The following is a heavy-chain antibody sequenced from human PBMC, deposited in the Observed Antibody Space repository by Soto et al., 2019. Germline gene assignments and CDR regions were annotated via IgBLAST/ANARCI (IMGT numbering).Heavy chain of an antibody. CDR1: GCTFSNYA. Sequence: GGSLRLSCTASGCTFSNYAMSWVRQAPGKGLEWVSLVSATAGTTYYTDSVKGRFTISRDNSRNTVYLQMNSLRADDTAVYYCAKDRLAGGFDYWGQGTLVTVSS. CDR2: VSATAGTT. D-gene: IGHD3-16*01. CDR3: AKDRLAGGFDY. J-gene: IGHJ4*02. V-gene: IGHV3-23*01.